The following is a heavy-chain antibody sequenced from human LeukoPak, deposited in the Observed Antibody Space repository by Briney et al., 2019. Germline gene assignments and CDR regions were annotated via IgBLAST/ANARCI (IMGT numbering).Heavy chain of an antibody. Sequence: ASVKVSWKASGYTFTGYYMHWVRQAPGQGLEWMGWINPNSGGTNYAQKFQGRVTMTRDTSISTAYMELSRLRSDDTAVYYCARDQRADSSGYYYASFDYWGQGTLVTVSS. D-gene: IGHD3-22*01. J-gene: IGHJ4*02. CDR1: GYTFTGYY. CDR2: INPNSGGT. CDR3: ARDQRADSSGYYYASFDY. V-gene: IGHV1-2*02.